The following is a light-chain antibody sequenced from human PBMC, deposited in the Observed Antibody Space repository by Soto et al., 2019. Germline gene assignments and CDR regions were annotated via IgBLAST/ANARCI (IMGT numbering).Light chain of an antibody. CDR1: QSISRY. Sequence: DIQMTQSPSFLSASVRDRVTITCRASQSISRYLNWYQQKPGEAPKLLIYAASNLQSGVPSGFSGSGSGTDFTLTISSLQPEDFATYYCQQSYTSPRTFGQGTKVDIK. V-gene: IGKV1-39*01. J-gene: IGKJ1*01. CDR2: AAS. CDR3: QQSYTSPRT.